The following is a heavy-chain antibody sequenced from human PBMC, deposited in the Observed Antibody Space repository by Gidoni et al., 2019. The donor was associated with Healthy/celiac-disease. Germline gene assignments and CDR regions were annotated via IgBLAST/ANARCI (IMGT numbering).Heavy chain of an antibody. CDR3: AFLGKGIYVGPVGY. J-gene: IGHJ4*02. CDR1: GFPFSSYA. V-gene: IGHV3-23*01. D-gene: IGHD3-16*01. CDR2: ISGSGGST. Sequence: EVQLLESGGGLVQPGGSLSLFCSASGFPFSSYAMCWVRPAPGTGLEWFSAISGSGGSTYYADSVKGRFTISRDNSKNTLYLQMNSLRAEDTAVYYCAFLGKGIYVGPVGYWGQGTMVTVSS.